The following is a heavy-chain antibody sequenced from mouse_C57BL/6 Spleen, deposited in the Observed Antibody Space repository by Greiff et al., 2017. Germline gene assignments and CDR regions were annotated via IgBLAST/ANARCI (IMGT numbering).Heavy chain of an antibody. CDR3: TRDWGCMDY. D-gene: IGHD3-3*01. CDR1: GFTFSSYA. J-gene: IGHJ4*01. CDR2: ISSGGDYI. Sequence: EVKLMESGAGLVKPGGSLKLSCAASGFTFSSYAMSWVRQTPEKRLEWVAYISSGGDYIYYADTLKGRFTISRDNARNTLYLQMHILKSEDTAMYYCTRDWGCMDYWGQGTSVTVSS. V-gene: IGHV5-9-1*02.